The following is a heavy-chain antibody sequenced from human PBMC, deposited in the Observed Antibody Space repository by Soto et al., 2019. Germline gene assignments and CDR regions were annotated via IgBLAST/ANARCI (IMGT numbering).Heavy chain of an antibody. Sequence: GGSLRLSCAASGFTVSSNYMSWVRQAPGKGLEWVSVLYSGGTTNYADSVKGRFSISRDNSKNTLYLQMNSLRAEDTAVYYCARDRFRSTSCYTFYYYGMDVWGQGTTVTVSS. CDR3: ARDRFRSTSCYTFYYYGMDV. CDR2: LYSGGTT. V-gene: IGHV3-66*01. D-gene: IGHD2-2*02. J-gene: IGHJ6*02. CDR1: GFTVSSNY.